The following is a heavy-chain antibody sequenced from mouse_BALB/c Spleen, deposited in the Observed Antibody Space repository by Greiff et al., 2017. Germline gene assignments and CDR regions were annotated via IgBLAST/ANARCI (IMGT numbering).Heavy chain of an antibody. CDR3: ARAKGLGHMDY. CDR1: GFTFSDYY. J-gene: IGHJ4*01. V-gene: IGHV5-4*02. CDR2: ISDGGSYT. Sequence: DVQLVESGGGLVKPGGSLKLSCAASGFTFSDYYMYWVRQTPEKRLEWVATISDGGSYTYYPDSVKGRFTISRDNAKNNLYLQMSSLKSEDTAMYYCARAKGLGHMDYWGQGTSVTVSS. D-gene: IGHD4-1*01.